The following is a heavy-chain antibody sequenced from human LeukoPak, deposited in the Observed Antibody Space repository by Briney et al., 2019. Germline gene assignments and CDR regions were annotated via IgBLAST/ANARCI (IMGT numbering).Heavy chain of an antibody. CDR2: MIQSGSS. CDR1: GGAFSDYY. D-gene: IGHD5-12*01. Sequence: SETLSLTCGVSGGAFSDYYWSWIRQAPGKGLEWIGEMIQSGSSNYIPSLRSRVTISGDTSRNQFSLKLNSLTAADTAVYYCARGNIVATILGGLHGTTAFDFWGQGILVTVSS. V-gene: IGHV4-34*01. CDR3: ARGNIVATILGGLHGTTAFDF. J-gene: IGHJ4*02.